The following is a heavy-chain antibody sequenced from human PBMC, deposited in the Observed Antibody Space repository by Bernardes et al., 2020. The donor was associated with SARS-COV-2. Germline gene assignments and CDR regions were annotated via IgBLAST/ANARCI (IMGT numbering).Heavy chain of an antibody. D-gene: IGHD3-16*01. CDR3: AHWFGMITRAWFDP. J-gene: IGHJ5*02. V-gene: IGHV2-5*02. Sequence: SGHTLWKPTQTLTLTCPFSWFSLSPSGLGVGWIRQPPGKALEWLALIYWDDDKRYSPSLKSRLTITKDTSKNQVVLTMTNMDPVDTATYYCAHWFGMITRAWFDPWGQGTLVTVSS. CDR2: IYWDDDK. CDR1: WFSLSPSGLG.